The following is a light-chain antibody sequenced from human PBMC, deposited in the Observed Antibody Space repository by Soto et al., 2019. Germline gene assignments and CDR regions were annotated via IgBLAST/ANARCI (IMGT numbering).Light chain of an antibody. V-gene: IGKV1-9*01. Sequence: DIQVTQSPSFLSASVGDRVTITCRASQGIRSYLAWYQQRPGKAPELLIYGASTLRPGGASRFSGSGSGTEFTLTISSLQPEDFATYFCQQLNTFPPFFTFGPGTKVDIK. CDR1: QGIRSY. J-gene: IGKJ3*01. CDR2: GAS. CDR3: QQLNTFPPFFT.